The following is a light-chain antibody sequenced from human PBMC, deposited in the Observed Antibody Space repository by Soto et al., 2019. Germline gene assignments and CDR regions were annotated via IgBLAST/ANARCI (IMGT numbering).Light chain of an antibody. Sequence: EIVLTQSPGTLSLSPGERSTLSCISSQSVSSNYLAWYQQKPGQAPRLLIYDASDRATGIPARFSGSGSGTDFTLTISSLEPEDFAVYYCQQRSDWPITFGQGTRLEIK. CDR1: QSVSSNY. V-gene: IGKV3-11*01. CDR3: QQRSDWPIT. CDR2: DAS. J-gene: IGKJ5*01.